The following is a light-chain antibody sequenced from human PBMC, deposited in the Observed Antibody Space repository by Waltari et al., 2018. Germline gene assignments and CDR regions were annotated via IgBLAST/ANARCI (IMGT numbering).Light chain of an antibody. Sequence: DIQMTQSPSSLSASMGDRVTIPCRASQSIGTALKWYQQKPGKAPKVLIYAASRLQSGVPSRFSGSGSATDFTLTISSLQPEDFATYYCQQSDNMPRTFGQGTKVEVK. CDR3: QQSDNMPRT. J-gene: IGKJ1*01. CDR2: AAS. V-gene: IGKV1-39*01. CDR1: QSIGTA.